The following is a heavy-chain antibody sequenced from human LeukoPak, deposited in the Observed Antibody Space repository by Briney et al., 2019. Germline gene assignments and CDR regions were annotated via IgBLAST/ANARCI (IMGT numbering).Heavy chain of an antibody. CDR1: GYTFTSYG. Sequence: ASVTVSCTASGYTFTSYGISWVRQAPGQGLEWMGWISSYNGNTNYAQNLQGRVTMTTDTSTSTAYMELRSLRSDDTAVYYCARDVRSWSYYFDYWGQGTLVTVSS. CDR2: ISSYNGNT. V-gene: IGHV1-18*04. J-gene: IGHJ4*02. D-gene: IGHD6-13*01. CDR3: ARDVRSWSYYFDY.